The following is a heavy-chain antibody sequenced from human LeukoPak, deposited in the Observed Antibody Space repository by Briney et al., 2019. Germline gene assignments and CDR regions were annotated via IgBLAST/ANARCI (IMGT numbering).Heavy chain of an antibody. CDR1: GGSFSGYY. CDR3: ARGAIRWVVVPAAQTNWFDP. V-gene: IGHV4-34*01. Sequence: SETLSLTXAVYGGSFSGYYWSWIRQPPGKGLEWIGEINHSGSTNYNLSLKSRVTISVDTSKNQFSLKLSCVTAADTAVYYCARGAIRWVVVPAAQTNWFDPWGQGTLVTVSS. D-gene: IGHD2-2*01. CDR2: INHSGST. J-gene: IGHJ5*02.